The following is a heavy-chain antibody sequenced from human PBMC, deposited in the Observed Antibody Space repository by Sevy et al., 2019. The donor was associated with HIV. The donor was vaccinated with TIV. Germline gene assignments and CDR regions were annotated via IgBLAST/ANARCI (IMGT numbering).Heavy chain of an antibody. J-gene: IGHJ6*03. CDR2: IKSKTDGGTT. CDR3: TTEFRYPGFYYYYYMDV. V-gene: IGHV3-15*01. Sequence: GGSLRLSCAASGFTFSNAWMSWVRQAPGKGLEWVGRIKSKTDGGTTDDAAPVKGRVTISGDDSKNTLYQQMNSLKTEDKAVYDCTTEFRYPGFYYYYYMDVWGKGTTVTVSS. D-gene: IGHD3-9*01. CDR1: GFTFSNAW.